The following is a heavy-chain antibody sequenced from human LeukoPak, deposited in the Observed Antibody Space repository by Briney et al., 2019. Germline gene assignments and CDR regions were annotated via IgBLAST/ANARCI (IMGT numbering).Heavy chain of an antibody. Sequence: PGGSLRLSCAASGFTFSTYSMNWVRQAPGKGLEWVSSISSGSSYIYYADSLKGRITISRDNAKNSLYLQMNSLRAEDTAVYYCARDIAGLSDYWGRGTLVTVSS. D-gene: IGHD2-15*01. V-gene: IGHV3-21*01. J-gene: IGHJ4*02. CDR1: GFTFSTYS. CDR2: ISSGSSYI. CDR3: ARDIAGLSDY.